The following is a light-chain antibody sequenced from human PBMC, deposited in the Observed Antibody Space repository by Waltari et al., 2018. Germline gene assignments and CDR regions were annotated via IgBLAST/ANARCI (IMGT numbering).Light chain of an antibody. CDR1: QTVRTTY. J-gene: IGKJ4*01. V-gene: IGKV3-20*01. CDR3: QQYDISPLT. CDR2: GAS. Sequence: EIVLTQSPGTLSLSPGERATLSCRASQTVRTTYLAWYQQKPGQAPTLLIYGASSRATGIPDRFSGSGSGTDFSLTISILEPEDFAVYYCQQYDISPLTFGGGTKVEIK.